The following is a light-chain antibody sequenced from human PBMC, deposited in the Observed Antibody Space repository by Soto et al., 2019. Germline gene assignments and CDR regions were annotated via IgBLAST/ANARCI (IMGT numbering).Light chain of an antibody. Sequence: EVVLTQSPVTLSLSPGERATLSCRASKRVSSSYLAWYQQKPGQAPRLLIYGASSRATGIPDRFSGSGSGTDFTLTISRLEPEEFAVYYCQQYDTSIWAYTFGQGTKLEIK. V-gene: IGKV3-20*01. J-gene: IGKJ2*01. CDR3: QQYDTSIWAYT. CDR2: GAS. CDR1: KRVSSSY.